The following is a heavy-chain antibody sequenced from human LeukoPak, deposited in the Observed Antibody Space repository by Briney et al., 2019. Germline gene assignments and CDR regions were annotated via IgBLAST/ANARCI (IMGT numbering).Heavy chain of an antibody. D-gene: IGHD3-10*01. J-gene: IGHJ3*02. CDR2: IRYDGTDE. CDR3: ARNRAFGTFDAFDM. V-gene: IGHV3-30*02. CDR1: GFTFNDHG. Sequence: GGSLRLSCVASGFTFNDHGMHWVRQAPGKGLEWLAFIRYDGTDESYGASVRGRLTISRDDSLNTVYLQMDSLGHDDTAVYYCARNRAFGTFDAFDMWGQGTMVTVFS.